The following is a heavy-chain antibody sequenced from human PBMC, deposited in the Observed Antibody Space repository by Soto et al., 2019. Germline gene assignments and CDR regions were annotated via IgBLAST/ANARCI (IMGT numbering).Heavy chain of an antibody. Sequence: EVRLVESGGGLVQPGGSLRLSCAASGFMFSAYSMNWVRQAPGKGLEWVSYISSSSSIIYYADSVKGRFTISRDNAKNYLFLQMHSLRDEATAVYYFARKLAGYPRNQFDYRGQGTLVPFSS. CDR1: GFMFSAYS. CDR2: ISSSSSII. CDR3: ARKLAGYPRNQFDY. J-gene: IGHJ4*02. D-gene: IGHD5-18*01. V-gene: IGHV3-48*02.